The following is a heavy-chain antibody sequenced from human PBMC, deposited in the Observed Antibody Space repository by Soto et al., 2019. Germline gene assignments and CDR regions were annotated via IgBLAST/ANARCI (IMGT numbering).Heavy chain of an antibody. J-gene: IGHJ5*02. D-gene: IGHD3-22*01. CDR2: ISAYNGST. V-gene: IGHV1-18*04. CDR1: GYTFTSYG. Sequence: SVKVSCKASGYTFTSYGISWVRQAPGQGIEWMGWISAYNGSTNYAQKLQGRVTMTTDTSTSTAYMELRSLRSGDTAVYSCARTEDSSGYYGGCFDPWGQGTLVTVSS. CDR3: ARTEDSSGYYGGCFDP.